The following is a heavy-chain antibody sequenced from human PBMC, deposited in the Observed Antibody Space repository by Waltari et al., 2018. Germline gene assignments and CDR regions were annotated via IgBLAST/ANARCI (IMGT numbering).Heavy chain of an antibody. V-gene: IGHV3-48*01. J-gene: IGHJ4*02. CDR1: GFTFSSYS. CDR2: ISSSRSTR. CDR3: ARGARIAAIAGVDY. D-gene: IGHD6-6*01. Sequence: EVQLVESGGGLVQPGGSMRLSCAASGFTFSSYSMNWVRQAPGKGLEGVHYISSSRSTRYNADSVKGRFTISRDNAKNSLYLQMNSLRAEDTAVYYCARGARIAAIAGVDYWGQGTLVTVSS.